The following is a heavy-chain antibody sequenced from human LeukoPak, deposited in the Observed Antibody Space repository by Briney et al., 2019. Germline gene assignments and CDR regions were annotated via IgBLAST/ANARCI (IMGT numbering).Heavy chain of an antibody. CDR1: GFTFSSYG. V-gene: IGHV3-23*01. D-gene: IGHD3-22*01. CDR3: AKVGYDSSGHVWEHFDY. CDR2: ISGSGGST. Sequence: PGGSLRLSCAASGFTFSSYGMSWVRQAPGKGLEWVSAISGSGGSTYYADSVKGRFTISRDNSKNTLYLQMNSLRAEDTAVYYCAKVGYDSSGHVWEHFDYWGQGTLVTVSS. J-gene: IGHJ4*02.